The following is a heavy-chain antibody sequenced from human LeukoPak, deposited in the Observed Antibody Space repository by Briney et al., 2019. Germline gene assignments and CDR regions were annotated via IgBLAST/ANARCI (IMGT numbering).Heavy chain of an antibody. V-gene: IGHV3-66*01. CDR1: GFTFDDYA. CDR3: ARERSLEIAVAGTIFDY. CDR2: IYSGGDT. D-gene: IGHD6-19*01. Sequence: GGSLRLSCAASGFTFDDYAMHWVRQAPGKGLEWVSVIYSGGDTYYADSVKGRFTISRDNSKNMIYLEMSSLKAEDTAVYYCARERSLEIAVAGTIFDYWGQGTLVTVSS. J-gene: IGHJ4*02.